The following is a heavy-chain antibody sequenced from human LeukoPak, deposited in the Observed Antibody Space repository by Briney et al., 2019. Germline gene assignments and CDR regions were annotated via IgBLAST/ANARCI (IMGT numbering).Heavy chain of an antibody. V-gene: IGHV3-23*01. CDR1: GFTFSSYG. CDR3: AKEVGGRGDGGLRFLEWLLYGYYFDY. Sequence: PGGSLRLSCAASGFTFSSYGMHWVRQAPGKGLEWVSAISGSGGSTYYADSVKGRFTISRDNSKNTLYLQMNSLRAEDTAVYYCAKEVGGRGDGGLRFLEWLLYGYYFDYWGQGTLVTVSS. CDR2: ISGSGGST. D-gene: IGHD3-3*01. J-gene: IGHJ4*02.